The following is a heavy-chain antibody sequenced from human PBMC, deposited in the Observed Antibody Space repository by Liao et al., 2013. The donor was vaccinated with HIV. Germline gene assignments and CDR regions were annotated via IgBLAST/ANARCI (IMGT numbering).Heavy chain of an antibody. Sequence: QVQLQESGPGLVKPSETLSLTCTVSGGSISSYYWSWIRQPAGKGLECIGRIYTSGSTNYNPSLKSRVTMSVDTSKNQFSLKLSSVTAADTAVYYCARDPALHCSSTSCYYMDVWGKGTTVTVSS. J-gene: IGHJ6*03. CDR3: ARDPALHCSSTSCYYMDV. CDR2: IYTSGST. V-gene: IGHV4-4*07. CDR1: GGSISSYY. D-gene: IGHD2-2*01.